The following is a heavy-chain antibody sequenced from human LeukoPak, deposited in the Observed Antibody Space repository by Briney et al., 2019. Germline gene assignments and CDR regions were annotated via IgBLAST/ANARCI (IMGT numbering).Heavy chain of an antibody. V-gene: IGHV3-30*03. CDR1: GFTFSNYA. CDR2: ISYDGTNK. J-gene: IGHJ5*02. Sequence: PGGSLRLSCAASGFTFSNYAMHWVRQAPGKGLEWVAVISYDGTNKYYADSVKGRYTISRDNSKNMLYLQMSSLRAEDTAVYYCARFSPYGYNSQVVAWGQGTLVTVPS. CDR3: ARFSPYGYNSQVVA. D-gene: IGHD5-24*01.